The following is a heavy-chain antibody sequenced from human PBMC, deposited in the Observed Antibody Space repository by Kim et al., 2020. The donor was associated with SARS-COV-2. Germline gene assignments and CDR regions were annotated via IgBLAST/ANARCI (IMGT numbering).Heavy chain of an antibody. Sequence: SQTLSLTCAISGDSVSSNSAAWNWIRQSPSRGLEWLGRTYYRSKWYNDYAVSVKSRITINPDTSKNQFSLQLNSVTPEDTAVYYCASGDMGGSGSYTIPYYYYGMDVWGQGTTVTVSS. D-gene: IGHD3-10*01. V-gene: IGHV6-1*01. J-gene: IGHJ6*02. CDR3: ASGDMGGSGSYTIPYYYYGMDV. CDR2: TYYRSKWYN. CDR1: GDSVSSNSAA.